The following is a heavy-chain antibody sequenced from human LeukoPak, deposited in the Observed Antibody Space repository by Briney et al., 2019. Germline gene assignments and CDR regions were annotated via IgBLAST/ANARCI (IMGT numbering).Heavy chain of an antibody. J-gene: IGHJ5*02. CDR3: AREVNLGLVPAAMTIWFDP. CDR2: IIPIHGIA. D-gene: IGHD2-2*01. CDR1: GGTFSSYA. V-gene: IGHV1-69*04. Sequence: ASVKVSCKASGGTFSSYAISWVRQAPGQGLEWMGRIIPIHGIANYAQKFQGRVTITADKSASTAYMELSSLRSEDTAVYYCAREVNLGLVPAAMTIWFDPWGQGTLVTVSS.